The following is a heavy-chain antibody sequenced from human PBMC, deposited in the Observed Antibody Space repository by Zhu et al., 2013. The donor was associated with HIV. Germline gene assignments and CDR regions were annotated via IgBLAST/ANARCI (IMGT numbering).Heavy chain of an antibody. CDR3: ARREKTHDGSNLFDY. V-gene: IGHV1-69*06. CDR2: IIPIFGTA. D-gene: IGHD1-1*01. J-gene: IGHJ4*01. Sequence: QVQLVQSGAEVKKPGSSVKVSCKASGGTFSSYAISWVRQAPGQGLEWMGGIIPIFGTANYAQKFQGRVTITADKSTSTAYMELTGLTSEDTAVYFCARREKTHDGSNLFDYWGQGTLVTVSA. CDR1: GGTFSSYA.